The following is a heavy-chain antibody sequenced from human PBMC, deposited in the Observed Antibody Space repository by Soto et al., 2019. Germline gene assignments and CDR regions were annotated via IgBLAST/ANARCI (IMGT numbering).Heavy chain of an antibody. Sequence: QVQLVQSGAEVQKPGSSVKVSCKASGGTFSSYAISWVRQAPGQGLEWMGGIIPIFGTANYAQKFQGRVTITADESTSTAYMELSSLRSEDTAVYYCARDWGYCSSTSCYVPLYYYYGMDVWGQGTTVTVSS. J-gene: IGHJ6*02. V-gene: IGHV1-69*01. CDR2: IIPIFGTA. CDR1: GGTFSSYA. D-gene: IGHD2-2*01. CDR3: ARDWGYCSSTSCYVPLYYYYGMDV.